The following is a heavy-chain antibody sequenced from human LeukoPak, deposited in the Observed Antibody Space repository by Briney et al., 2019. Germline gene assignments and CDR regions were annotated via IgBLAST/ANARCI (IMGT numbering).Heavy chain of an antibody. CDR3: ARDWPIDY. Sequence: GGSLRLSCAASGFTFSSYAMSWVRQAPGKGLEWVSSISSSSTYIYYADSVKGRFTISRDNAKNSLYLQMNSLRAEDTAVYYCARDWPIDYWGQGTLVTVSS. V-gene: IGHV3-21*01. CDR2: ISSSSTYI. J-gene: IGHJ4*02. CDR1: GFTFSSYA.